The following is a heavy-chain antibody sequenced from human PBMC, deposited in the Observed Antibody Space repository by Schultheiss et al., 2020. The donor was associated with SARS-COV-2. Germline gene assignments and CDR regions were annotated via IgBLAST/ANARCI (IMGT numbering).Heavy chain of an antibody. CDR3: AKVHLYYYDSSGYSGYFQH. V-gene: IGHV4-59*01. Sequence: SETLSLTCTVSGGSLSSSSCLFLLPPPFPGLSLIGSIYYSGSTNYNPSLKSRVTISVDTSKNQFSLKLSSVTAADTAVYYCAKVHLYYYDSSGYSGYFQHWGQGTLVTVSS. CDR2: IYYSGST. J-gene: IGHJ1*01. D-gene: IGHD3-22*01. CDR1: GGSLSSSS.